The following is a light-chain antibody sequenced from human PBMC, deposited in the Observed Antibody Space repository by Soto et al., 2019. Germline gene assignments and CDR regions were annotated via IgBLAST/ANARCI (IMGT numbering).Light chain of an antibody. J-gene: IGKJ4*01. V-gene: IGKV1-5*03. CDR1: QSISSW. CDR2: KAS. CDR3: QQYNSYPS. Sequence: DIQMTQSPSTLSASVGDRVTITCRASQSISSWLAWYQQKPGKAPKLLIYKASSLESGVPSRFSGSGSGTEFTRTISSLQPDDFATYYCQQYNSYPSFGGGTKVDIK.